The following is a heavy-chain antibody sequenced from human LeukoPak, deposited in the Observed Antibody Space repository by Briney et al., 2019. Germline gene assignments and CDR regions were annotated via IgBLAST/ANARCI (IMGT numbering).Heavy chain of an antibody. CDR1: GFTFSSYA. CDR3: AKDGEMATIAVPAEFDY. Sequence: GGSLRLSCAASGFTFSSYAMSWVRQAPGKGLEWVSAISGSGGSTYYADSVKGRFTISRDNSKNTLYLQMNSLRAEDTAVYYCAKDGEMATIAVPAEFDYWGQGTLVTVSS. CDR2: ISGSGGST. J-gene: IGHJ4*02. V-gene: IGHV3-23*01. D-gene: IGHD5-24*01.